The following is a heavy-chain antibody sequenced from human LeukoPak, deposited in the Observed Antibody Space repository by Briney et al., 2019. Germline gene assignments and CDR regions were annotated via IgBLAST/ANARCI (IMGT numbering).Heavy chain of an antibody. J-gene: IGHJ4*02. CDR2: ISYDGSNR. CDR3: AKEELRYFAY. D-gene: IGHD3-10*01. Sequence: GGSLRLSCAASGFTSSSHGMHWVRQAPGKGLEWVASISYDGSNRHYADSVKGRVTISRDNSKNTLYLQMNSPRTEDTSIYYCAKEELRYFAYWGQGTLVTVSS. V-gene: IGHV3-30*18. CDR1: GFTSSSHG.